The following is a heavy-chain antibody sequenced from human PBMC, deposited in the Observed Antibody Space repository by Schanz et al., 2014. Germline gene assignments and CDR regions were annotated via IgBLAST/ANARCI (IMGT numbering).Heavy chain of an antibody. V-gene: IGHV3-23*04. CDR3: ARDLEGYDGGGGGFDP. CDR2: ISHSGGSK. D-gene: IGHD2-21*01. CDR1: EFTFSSYK. J-gene: IGHJ5*02. Sequence: EVQLVESGGGLVKPGGSLRLSCEASEFTFSSYKMNWVRQAPGKGLEWVSSISHSGGSKYYADSVKGRFTISRDNSENTLYLQMNSLRAEDTAVYDCARDLEGYDGGGGGFDPWGQGTLVTVSS.